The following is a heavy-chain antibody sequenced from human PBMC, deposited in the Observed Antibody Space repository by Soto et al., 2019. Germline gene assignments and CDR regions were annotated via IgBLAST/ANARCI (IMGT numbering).Heavy chain of an antibody. Sequence: PGGSLRLSCAASGFTFSSYSMNWVRQAPGKGLEWVSYISSSSSTIYYADSVKGRFTISRDNAKNSLYLQMNSLRAEDTAVYYCARGGYYDSSGRPYYFDYWGQGTLVTVSS. CDR1: GFTFSSYS. CDR3: ARGGYYDSSGRPYYFDY. D-gene: IGHD3-22*01. J-gene: IGHJ4*02. V-gene: IGHV3-48*01. CDR2: ISSSSSTI.